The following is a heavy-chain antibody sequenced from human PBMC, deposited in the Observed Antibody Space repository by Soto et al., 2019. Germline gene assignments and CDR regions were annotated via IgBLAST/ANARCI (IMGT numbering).Heavy chain of an antibody. V-gene: IGHV4-4*07. Sequence: QVQLQESGPGLVKPSETLSLTCAVSGGSISNYYWSWIRQPAGKGLEWIGSFYASGYTNYNPSLKSRVTMSLDISKNQVSLRLSSVTAADTAVYYCARGNQVAMSDYWGQGTLVTVSS. CDR3: ARGNQVAMSDY. J-gene: IGHJ4*02. CDR1: GGSISNYY. CDR2: FYASGYT.